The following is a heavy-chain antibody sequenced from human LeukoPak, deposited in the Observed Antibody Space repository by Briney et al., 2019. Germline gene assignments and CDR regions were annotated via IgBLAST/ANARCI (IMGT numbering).Heavy chain of an antibody. Sequence: GGSLRLSCAASGFTFSSYAMHWVRQAPGKGLEWVAVISYDGGNKYYADSVKGRFTISRDNSKNTLYLQMNSLRAEDTAVYYCARAPIVGAAFDYWGQGTLVTVSS. CDR2: ISYDGGNK. CDR1: GFTFSSYA. V-gene: IGHV3-30-3*01. CDR3: ARAPIVGAAFDY. D-gene: IGHD1-26*01. J-gene: IGHJ4*02.